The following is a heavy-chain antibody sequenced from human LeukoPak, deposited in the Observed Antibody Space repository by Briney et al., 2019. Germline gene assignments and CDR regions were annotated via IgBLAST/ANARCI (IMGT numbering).Heavy chain of an antibody. V-gene: IGHV4-34*01. Sequence: PSETLSLTCAVYGGSFSGYYWSWIRQPPGKGLEWIGGINHSGSTNYNPPLKSRVTISVDTPKNQFSLKLSSVTAADTAVYYCARGGGTVVTRRPSRYYMDVWGKGTTVTVSS. CDR2: INHSGST. J-gene: IGHJ6*03. CDR1: GGSFSGYY. D-gene: IGHD4-23*01. CDR3: ARGGGTVVTRRPSRYYMDV.